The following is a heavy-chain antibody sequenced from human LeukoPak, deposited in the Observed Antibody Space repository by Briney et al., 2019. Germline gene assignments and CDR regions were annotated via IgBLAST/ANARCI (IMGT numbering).Heavy chain of an antibody. CDR1: GFTFDDYA. CDR2: ISWNSGSI. CDR3: ATNPRNYGSGSYYNEAY. J-gene: IGHJ4*02. V-gene: IGHV3-9*01. Sequence: GGSLRLSCAASGFTFDDYAMHWVRQAPGKGLEWVSGISWNSGSIGYADSVKGRFTISRDNAKNSLYLQMNSLGAEDTALYYCATNPRNYGSGSYYNEAYWGQGTLVTVSS. D-gene: IGHD3-10*01.